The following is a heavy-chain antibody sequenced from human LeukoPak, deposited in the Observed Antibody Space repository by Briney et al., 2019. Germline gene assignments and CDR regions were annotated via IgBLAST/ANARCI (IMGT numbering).Heavy chain of an antibody. CDR2: ISAYNGNT. CDR1: GGTFSNYG. D-gene: IGHD3-10*01. Sequence: ASVKVSCKASGGTFSNYGISWVRQAPGHGLEWMGWISAYNGNTNYAQKLQGRVTMTTDTSTSTAYMELRSLRSDDTAVYYCARDLGYGSGSYPDYWGQGTLVTVSS. J-gene: IGHJ4*02. V-gene: IGHV1-18*01. CDR3: ARDLGYGSGSYPDY.